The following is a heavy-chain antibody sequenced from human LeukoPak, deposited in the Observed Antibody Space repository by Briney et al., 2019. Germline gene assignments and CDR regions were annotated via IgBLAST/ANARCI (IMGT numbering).Heavy chain of an antibody. CDR2: INSEGTVT. V-gene: IGHV3-74*01. CDR3: TMPAAGGRFDF. D-gene: IGHD6-13*01. Sequence: GGSLRLSCAASGLTSSNYWVHWVRQVPGKGLVWVSRINSEGTVTNYADSVKGRFTISSDNAQNTVYLQMNSLRTEDTAVYFCTMPAAGGRFDFWGQGTLVTVSS. J-gene: IGHJ4*02. CDR1: GLTSSNYW.